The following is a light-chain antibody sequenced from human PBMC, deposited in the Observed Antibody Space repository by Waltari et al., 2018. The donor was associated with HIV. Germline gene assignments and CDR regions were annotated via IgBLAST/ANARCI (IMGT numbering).Light chain of an antibody. V-gene: IGKV3-20*01. CDR1: QSVNSNS. J-gene: IGKJ2*01. CDR2: APS. CDR3: QQYGSSPQT. Sequence: EVVLTQSPDTLFLSPGEGAVIPCSASQSVNSNSLAWYQQTPGQAPRLLIFAPSSRATGIPDRFSGSGSGTDFTLAISGLKPEDFATYYCQQYGSSPQTFGQGTKLEIK.